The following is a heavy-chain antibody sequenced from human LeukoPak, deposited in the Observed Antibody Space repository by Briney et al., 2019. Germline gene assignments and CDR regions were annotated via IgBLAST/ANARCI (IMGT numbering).Heavy chain of an antibody. J-gene: IGHJ4*02. CDR2: IYPGDSDT. CDR3: ARQYRVAGTPNFDY. CDR1: GYSFTSYW. D-gene: IGHD6-19*01. V-gene: IGHV5-51*01. Sequence: GESLKISCKGSGYSFTSYWIGWVRQMPGKGLEWMGIIYPGDSDTRYSPSFQGQVTISADKSISTAYLQWSTLKASDTAIYYCARQYRVAGTPNFDYWGQGTLVTVSS.